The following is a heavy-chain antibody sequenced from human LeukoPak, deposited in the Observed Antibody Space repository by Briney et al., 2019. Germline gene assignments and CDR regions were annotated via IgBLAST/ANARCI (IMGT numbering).Heavy chain of an antibody. CDR2: ISAYNGDT. CDR1: GYTFTSYG. CDR3: AKGSGNGYGSGPFDY. Sequence: ASVNVSCKASGYTFTSYGINWVRQAPGQGLEWMGWISAYNGDTNYAQKLQGRVTMTTDTSTSTAYMELSSLRAEDTALYYCAKGSGNGYGSGPFDYWGQGTLVTVSS. D-gene: IGHD3-10*01. J-gene: IGHJ4*02. V-gene: IGHV1-18*01.